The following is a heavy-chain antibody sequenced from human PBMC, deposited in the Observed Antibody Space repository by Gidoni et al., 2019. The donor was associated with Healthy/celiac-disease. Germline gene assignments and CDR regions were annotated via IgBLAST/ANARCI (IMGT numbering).Heavy chain of an antibody. CDR1: GYTFTSSN. CDR2: INPSGGST. V-gene: IGHV1-46*01. CDR3: ARDLAAMVGY. Sequence: QVQLVQSGAEVKKPGASVQVSCTASGYTFTSSNMHWVRQAPGQGLEWMGIINPSGGSTSYAQKFQGRVTMTRDTSTSTVYMELSSLRSEDTAVYYCARDLAAMVGYWGQGTLVTVSS. J-gene: IGHJ4*02. D-gene: IGHD5-18*01.